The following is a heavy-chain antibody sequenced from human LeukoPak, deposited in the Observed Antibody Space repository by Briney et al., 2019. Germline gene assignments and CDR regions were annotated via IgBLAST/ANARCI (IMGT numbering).Heavy chain of an antibody. J-gene: IGHJ6*02. Sequence: GGSLRLSCAASGFTFSSYGMHWVRQAPGKGLEWVAVIWYDGSNKYYADSVKGRFTISRDNSKNTLYLQMNSLRAEDPAVYYCARDPIVVVPAAIGGYYYYGMDVWGQGTTVTVSS. CDR1: GFTFSSYG. V-gene: IGHV3-33*01. CDR3: ARDPIVVVPAAIGGYYYYGMDV. CDR2: IWYDGSNK. D-gene: IGHD2-2*01.